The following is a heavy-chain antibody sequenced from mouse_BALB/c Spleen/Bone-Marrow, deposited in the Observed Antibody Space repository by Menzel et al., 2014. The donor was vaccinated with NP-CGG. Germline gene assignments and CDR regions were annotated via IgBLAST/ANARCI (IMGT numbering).Heavy chain of an antibody. D-gene: IGHD2-3*01. Sequence: EVKLMESGGGLVKPGGSLKLSCAASGFTFSSYTMSWVRQTPEKRLEWVATISSVGIYTYYPDSVKGRFTISRDNAKNTLYLQMSSLESEDTAMYYCTRDLYDGYSYYAMDYWGQGTSVTVSS. V-gene: IGHV5-6-4*01. CDR1: GFTFSSYT. J-gene: IGHJ4*01. CDR3: TRDLYDGYSYYAMDY. CDR2: ISSVGIYT.